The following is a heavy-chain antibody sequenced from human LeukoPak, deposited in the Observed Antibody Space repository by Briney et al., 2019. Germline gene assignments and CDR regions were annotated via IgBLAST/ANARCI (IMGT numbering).Heavy chain of an antibody. CDR3: ATSREGSGWSHFDY. CDR2: ISYDGSYK. Sequence: GGSLRLSCAASGFTFSSYGMHWVRQAPGKGLEWMALISYDGSYKHYGDSVKGRFTISRDNSKNTLDLQMNSLRAEDTAVYYCATSREGSGWSHFDYWGQGTLVTVSS. CDR1: GFTFSSYG. V-gene: IGHV3-30*03. D-gene: IGHD6-19*01. J-gene: IGHJ4*02.